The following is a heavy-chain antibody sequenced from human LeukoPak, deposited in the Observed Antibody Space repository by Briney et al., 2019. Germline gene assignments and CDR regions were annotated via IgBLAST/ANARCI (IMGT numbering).Heavy chain of an antibody. D-gene: IGHD6-19*01. J-gene: IGHJ4*02. CDR1: GYTFTSYY. Sequence: ASVKVSCKASGYTFTSYYMHWVRQAPGQGLEWMGIINPSGGSTSYAQKFQGRVTMTRDTSTSTVYMELSSLRSEVTAVYYCARDGVRIAVAGTRYDYWGQGTLVTVSS. CDR3: ARDGVRIAVAGTRYDY. V-gene: IGHV1-46*01. CDR2: INPSGGST.